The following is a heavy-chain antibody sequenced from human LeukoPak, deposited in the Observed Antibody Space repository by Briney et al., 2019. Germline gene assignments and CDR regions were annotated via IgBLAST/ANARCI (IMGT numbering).Heavy chain of an antibody. CDR3: TRDGGRDYYDSSEDAFDI. J-gene: IGHJ3*02. D-gene: IGHD3-22*01. CDR2: IRSKTYGGTT. Sequence: KPGGSLRLSCTASGFTFGDYGMSWFRRAPGKGLEWVGHIRSKTYGGTTEYATSIKGRFTISRDDSKSIAYLQMNSLRSEDTAVYYCTRDGGRDYYDSSEDAFDIWGQGTMVIVSS. V-gene: IGHV3-49*05. CDR1: GFTFGDYG.